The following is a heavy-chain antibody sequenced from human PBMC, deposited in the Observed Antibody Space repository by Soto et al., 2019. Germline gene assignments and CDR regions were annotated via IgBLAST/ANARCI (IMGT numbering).Heavy chain of an antibody. D-gene: IGHD6-13*01. Sequence: QVQLQESGPGLVKPSETLSLTCTVSGGSISSYYWSWIRQPPGKGLEWIGYIYYSGSTNYNPSLKSRVRISGDTSKNQFSLKLSSVTAADTAVYYCARSFSGQLVRSWWFDPWGQGTLVTVSS. J-gene: IGHJ5*02. CDR2: IYYSGST. CDR1: GGSISSYY. CDR3: ARSFSGQLVRSWWFDP. V-gene: IGHV4-59*01.